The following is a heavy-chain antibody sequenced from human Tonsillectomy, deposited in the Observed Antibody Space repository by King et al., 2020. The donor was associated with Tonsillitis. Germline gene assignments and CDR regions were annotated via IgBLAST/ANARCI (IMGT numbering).Heavy chain of an antibody. CDR3: ARDGRWNTYLVY. J-gene: IGHJ4*02. Sequence: VQLKESGPGLVKPSQTLSLNCTVSHGSISSGGYFWSWIRQHPGKGLEWIGYINYSGTTYYNPSLRSRATVSVDTSKNQFSLKLRSVTAADTALYYCARDGRWNTYLVYWGQGTLVTVSS. D-gene: IGHD1-1*01. CDR2: INYSGTT. CDR1: HGSISSGGYF. V-gene: IGHV4-31*03.